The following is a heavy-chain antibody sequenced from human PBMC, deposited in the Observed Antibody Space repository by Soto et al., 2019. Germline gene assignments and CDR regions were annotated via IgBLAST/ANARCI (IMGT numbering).Heavy chain of an antibody. CDR1: GGSISSYY. D-gene: IGHD6-13*01. Sequence: SETLSLTCTVSGGSISSYYWSWIRQPPGKGLEWIGYIYYSGSTNYNPSLKSRVTISVDTSKNQFSLKLSSVAAADTAVDDGASSHYSSSWFDWGKGTPVTVDS. CDR2: IYYSGST. J-gene: IGHJ4*02. CDR3: ASSHYSSSWFD. V-gene: IGHV4-59*01.